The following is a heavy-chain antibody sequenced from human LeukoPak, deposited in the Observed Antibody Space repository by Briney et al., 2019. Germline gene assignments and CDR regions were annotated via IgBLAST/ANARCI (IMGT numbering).Heavy chain of an antibody. CDR2: INQDGHEK. CDR1: GFTFSSYW. CDR3: VRDMDI. Sequence: GGSLRLSCVTSGFTFSSYWMTWVRQAPGKGLEWVANINQDGHEKNYVDSVKGRFTISRDNPKNSLYLQMNSLRAEDTAVYFCVRDMDIWAQGTTVTVSS. V-gene: IGHV3-7*05. J-gene: IGHJ6*02.